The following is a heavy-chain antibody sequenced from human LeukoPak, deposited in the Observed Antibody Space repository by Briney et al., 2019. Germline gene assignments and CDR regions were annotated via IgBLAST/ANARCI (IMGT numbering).Heavy chain of an antibody. V-gene: IGHV4-59*01. Sequence: NPSETLSLTCTVSGGSISSYYWSWIRQLPGKGLEWIGYIYYSGSTNYNPSLKSRVTISVDTSKNQFSLKLSSVTAADTAVYYCARASYTVTTDYYGMDVWGQGTTVTVSS. CDR3: ARASYTVTTDYYGMDV. D-gene: IGHD4-17*01. CDR1: GGSISSYY. CDR2: IYYSGST. J-gene: IGHJ6*02.